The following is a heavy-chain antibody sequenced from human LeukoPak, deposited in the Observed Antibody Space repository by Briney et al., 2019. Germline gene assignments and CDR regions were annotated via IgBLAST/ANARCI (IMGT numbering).Heavy chain of an antibody. J-gene: IGHJ4*02. CDR2: IYPNSGAT. V-gene: IGHV1-2*02. CDR1: GYTFTGYY. CDR3: GTLLSNGPFDY. Sequence: ASVKVSCKASGYTFTGYYMHWVRQAPGKGLEWMGYIYPNSGATKYAQKFQDRITMTRDTSISTAYMELSGLRSDDTAVYYCGTLLSNGPFDYWGQGSLVTVSS.